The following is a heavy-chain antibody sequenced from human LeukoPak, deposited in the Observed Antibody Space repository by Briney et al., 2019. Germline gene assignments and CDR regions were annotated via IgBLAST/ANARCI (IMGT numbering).Heavy chain of an antibody. CDR3: ARDTLSWDLTDAFDI. Sequence: KPSETLSLTCTVSGGSISSYYWSWIRQPAGKGLEWIGRIYTSGSTNYNPSLKSRVTVSVDTSKNQFSLKLSSVTAADTAVYYCARDTLSWDLTDAFDIWGQGTMVTVSS. J-gene: IGHJ3*02. CDR1: GGSISSYY. V-gene: IGHV4-4*07. D-gene: IGHD1-26*01. CDR2: IYTSGST.